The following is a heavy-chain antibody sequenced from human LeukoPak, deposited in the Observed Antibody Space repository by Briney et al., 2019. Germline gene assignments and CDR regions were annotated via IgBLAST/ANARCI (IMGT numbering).Heavy chain of an antibody. Sequence: GRSLRLSCAASGFTFDDYAMHWVRQAPGKSLEWVSGISWNSGSIGYADSVKGRFTISRDNAKNSLYLQMNSLRAEDTALYYCAKGAGGAAAGHFDYWGQGTLVTVSS. D-gene: IGHD6-13*01. CDR3: AKGAGGAAAGHFDY. V-gene: IGHV3-9*01. CDR1: GFTFDDYA. CDR2: ISWNSGSI. J-gene: IGHJ4*02.